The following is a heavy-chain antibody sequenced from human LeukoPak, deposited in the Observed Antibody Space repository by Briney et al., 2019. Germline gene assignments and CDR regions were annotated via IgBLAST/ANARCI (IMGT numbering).Heavy chain of an antibody. J-gene: IGHJ4*02. V-gene: IGHV4-39*01. D-gene: IGHD1-26*01. CDR3: ARTTKITIVGATGGFDY. CDR2: IYYSGST. CDR1: GGSISSSSYY. Sequence: SETLSLTCTVSGGSISSSSYYWGWIRQPPGKGLEWIWSIYYSGSTYYNPSLKSRVTISVDTSKNQFSLKLSSVTAADTAVYYCARTTKITIVGATGGFDYWGQGTLVTVSS.